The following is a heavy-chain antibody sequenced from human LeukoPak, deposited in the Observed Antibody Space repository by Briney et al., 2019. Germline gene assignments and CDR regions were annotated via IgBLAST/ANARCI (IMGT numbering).Heavy chain of an antibody. J-gene: IGHJ6*02. D-gene: IGHD1-14*01. CDR2: ISSSSSTI. CDR3: ARENPTYGMDV. CDR1: GFTFSSYS. Sequence: RGSLRLSCAASGFTFSSYSMNWVRQAPGKGLEWVSYISSSSSTIYYADSVKGRFTISRDNPKNSLYLQMNSLRAEDTAVYYCARENPTYGMDVWGQGTTVTVSS. V-gene: IGHV3-48*01.